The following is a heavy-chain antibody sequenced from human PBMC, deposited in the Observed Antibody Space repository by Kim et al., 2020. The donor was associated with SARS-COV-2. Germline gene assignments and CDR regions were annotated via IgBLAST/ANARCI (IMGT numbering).Heavy chain of an antibody. CDR3: ARGSAAMVAY. D-gene: IGHD5-18*01. CDR2: SST. Sequence: SSTGYADSGKGRFTISRDNAKTTLYRQMNGLRADDTAVYYCARGSAAMVAYWGQGTLVTVSS. J-gene: IGHJ4*02. V-gene: IGHV3-74*01.